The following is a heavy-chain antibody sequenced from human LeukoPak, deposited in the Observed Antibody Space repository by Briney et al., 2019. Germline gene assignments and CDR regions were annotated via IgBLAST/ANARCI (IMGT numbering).Heavy chain of an antibody. CDR2: TYYRSKWYS. CDR3: AKEGPYGATPYYFDY. V-gene: IGHV6-1*01. CDR1: EDSVSSNSAA. J-gene: IGHJ4*02. D-gene: IGHD4-17*01. Sequence: SQTLSLTCAISEDSVSSNSAAWNWIRQSPSRGLEWLGRTYYRSKWYSDYAVSVKSRITINADTSNNQFSLRLNSVTPEDTAVYYCAKEGPYGATPYYFDYWGQGTLVTVSS.